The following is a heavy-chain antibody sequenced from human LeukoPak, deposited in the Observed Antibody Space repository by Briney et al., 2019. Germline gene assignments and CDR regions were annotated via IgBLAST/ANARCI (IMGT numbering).Heavy chain of an antibody. Sequence: GGSLRLSCAASGFAVSSNYMTWVRQAPGKGLEWVSNIYSDGGAYHADSVKGRFTISRDNSKNTLHLQMNNLRAEDTAVYYCARDQALGALDYWGQGTLVTVSS. J-gene: IGHJ4*02. D-gene: IGHD1-26*01. V-gene: IGHV3-53*01. CDR1: GFAVSSNY. CDR3: ARDQALGALDY. CDR2: IYSDGGA.